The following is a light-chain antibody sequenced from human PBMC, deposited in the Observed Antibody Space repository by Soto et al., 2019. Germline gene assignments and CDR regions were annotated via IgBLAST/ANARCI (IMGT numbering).Light chain of an antibody. CDR2: DNS. CDR3: QSYDSSLSGYV. CDR1: SSNIGAGYY. V-gene: IGLV1-40*01. Sequence: QSVLTQPPSVSGAPGQWVTISCTGSSSNIGAGYYVHWYQQLPGTAPKLLIYDNSNRPSGVSDRFSGSKSGTSASLAITGLQAEDAADYYCQSYDSSLSGYVFGTGTKVTVL. J-gene: IGLJ1*01.